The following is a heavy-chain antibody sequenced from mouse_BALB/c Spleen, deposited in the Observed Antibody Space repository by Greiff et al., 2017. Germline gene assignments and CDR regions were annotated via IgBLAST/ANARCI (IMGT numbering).Heavy chain of an antibody. CDR3: ARTLYGSSYGYFDY. V-gene: IGHV1S137*01. CDR2: ISTYYGDA. J-gene: IGHJ2*01. CDR1: GYTFTDYA. D-gene: IGHD1-1*01. Sequence: QVQLKESGAELVRPGVSVKISCKGSGYTFTDYAMHWVKQSHAKSLEWIGVISTYYGDASYNQKFKGKATMTVDKSSSTAYMELARLTSEDSAIYYCARTLYGSSYGYFDYWGQGTTLTVSS.